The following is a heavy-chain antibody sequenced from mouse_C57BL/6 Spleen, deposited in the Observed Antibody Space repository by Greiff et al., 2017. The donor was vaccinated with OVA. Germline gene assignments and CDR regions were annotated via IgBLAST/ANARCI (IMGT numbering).Heavy chain of an antibody. Sequence: VQLKQSGPELVKPGASVKISCKASGYSFTDYNMNWVKQSNGKSLEWIGVINPNYGTTSYNQKFKGKTTLTVDQSSSTAYMQLNSLTSEDSAVYYCARVYYGNYEADYYAMDYWGQGTSVTVSS. CDR1: GYSFTDYN. J-gene: IGHJ4*01. CDR3: ARVYYGNYEADYYAMDY. V-gene: IGHV1-39*01. CDR2: INPNYGTT. D-gene: IGHD2-1*01.